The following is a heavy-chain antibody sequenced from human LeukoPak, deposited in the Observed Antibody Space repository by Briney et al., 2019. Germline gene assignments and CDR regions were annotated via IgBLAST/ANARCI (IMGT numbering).Heavy chain of an antibody. V-gene: IGHV3-66*01. CDR3: ATREAGRQWLVQGFDY. Sequence: GGSLRLSCAASGFTVSSNYMSWVRQAPWKGLEWVSVIYSGGSTYYADSVKGRFTTSRDNSKNTLYLQMNSLRAEDTAVYYCATREAGRQWLVQGFDYWGQGTLVTVSS. CDR1: GFTVSSNY. D-gene: IGHD6-19*01. CDR2: IYSGGST. J-gene: IGHJ4*02.